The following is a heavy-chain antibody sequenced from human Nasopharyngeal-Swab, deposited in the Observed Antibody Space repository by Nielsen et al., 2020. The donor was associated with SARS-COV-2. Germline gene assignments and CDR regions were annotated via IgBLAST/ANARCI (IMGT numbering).Heavy chain of an antibody. J-gene: IGHJ4*02. CDR1: GGSVSSCV. Sequence: SVTVSCMPCGGSVSSCVIGWVRQAPGQGLEWMGGIIPIFGTANYAQKFQGRVTITADESTSTAYMELSSLRSEDTAVYYCARSIVPGYSSSWAPGIFDYWGQGTLVTVSS. V-gene: IGHV1-69*01. D-gene: IGHD6-13*01. CDR3: ARSIVPGYSSSWAPGIFDY. CDR2: IIPIFGTA.